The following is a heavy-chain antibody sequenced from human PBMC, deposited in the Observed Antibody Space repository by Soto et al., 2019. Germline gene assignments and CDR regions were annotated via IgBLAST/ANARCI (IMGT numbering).Heavy chain of an antibody. D-gene: IGHD3-10*01. CDR3: ARGVSNSGAYYTGPSAYDL. J-gene: IGHJ3*01. CDR2: TVPVFDTS. V-gene: IGHV1-69*06. Sequence: QAQLVQSGAVVKKPGSSVEVSCKASGGTFNGYGISWVRQAPGQGLEWMGGTVPVFDTSKYAPRFRGRVTITADKSTSTAYMELSSVRSEDTAIYFCARGVSNSGAYYTGPSAYDLWGQGTLVIVSS. CDR1: GGTFNGYG.